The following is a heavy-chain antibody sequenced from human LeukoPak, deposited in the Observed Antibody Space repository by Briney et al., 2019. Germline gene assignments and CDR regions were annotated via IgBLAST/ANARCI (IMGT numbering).Heavy chain of an antibody. V-gene: IGHV4-4*02. D-gene: IGHD1-14*01. CDR1: GGSISSSNW. CDR2: IYHSGST. J-gene: IGHJ2*01. Sequence: SGTLSLTCAVSGGSISSSNWWSWVRQPPGKGLEWIGEIYHSGSTNYNPSLNSRVTISVDTSKNQFSLKLSSVTAADTAVYYCARRGSGASLEYYFDLWGRGTLVTVSS. CDR3: ARRGSGASLEYYFDL.